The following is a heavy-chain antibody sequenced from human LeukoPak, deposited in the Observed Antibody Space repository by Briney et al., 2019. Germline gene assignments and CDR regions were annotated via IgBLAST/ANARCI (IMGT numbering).Heavy chain of an antibody. Sequence: ASAKVSCKASGYTFTGYYMHWVRQAPGQGLEWMGWINPNSGGTNYAQRFQGRVTMTRDTSISTAYMELSRLRSDDTAVYYCARDGPQFVYYYMDVWGKGTTVTVSS. CDR1: GYTFTGYY. V-gene: IGHV1-2*02. CDR3: ARDGPQFVYYYMDV. J-gene: IGHJ6*03. D-gene: IGHD5-24*01. CDR2: INPNSGGT.